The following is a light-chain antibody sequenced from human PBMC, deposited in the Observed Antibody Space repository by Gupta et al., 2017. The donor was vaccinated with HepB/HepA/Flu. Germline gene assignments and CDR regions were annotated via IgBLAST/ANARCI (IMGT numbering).Light chain of an antibody. CDR3: QQSYSTTPYT. V-gene: IGKV1-39*01. CDR1: QSVSTY. Sequence: DILMTQSPSSLSASVGDRVTISCRASQSVSTYLNWYQHKPGKGPKLLIYAASSLQTGVPSRFRGSGFGKDFTLTIISPPPEDFATYYCQQSYSTTPYTFGQGTKLEIK. CDR2: AAS. J-gene: IGKJ2*01.